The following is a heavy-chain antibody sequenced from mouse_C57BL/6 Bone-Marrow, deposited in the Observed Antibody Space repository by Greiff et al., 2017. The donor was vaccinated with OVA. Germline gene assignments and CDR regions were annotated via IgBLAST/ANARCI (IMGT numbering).Heavy chain of an antibody. CDR3: TRGYSNYYAMDY. Sequence: QVQLQQSGAELVRPGASVTLSCKASGYTFTDYEMHWVKQTPVHGLEWIGAIDPETGGTAYNQKFKGKAILTADNSSSTAYMELLSLTSEDSAVYYCTRGYSNYYAMDYWGQGTSVTVSS. CDR1: GYTFTDYE. D-gene: IGHD2-5*01. V-gene: IGHV1-15*01. J-gene: IGHJ4*01. CDR2: IDPETGGT.